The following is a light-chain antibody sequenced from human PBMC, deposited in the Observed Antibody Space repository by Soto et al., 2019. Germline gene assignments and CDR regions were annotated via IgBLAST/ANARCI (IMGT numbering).Light chain of an antibody. CDR1: QSVSTK. CDR3: LQYNNWPYT. V-gene: IGKV3-15*01. J-gene: IGKJ2*01. Sequence: EIVMTQSPVTLSVSPGERGTLSCRASQSVSTKLLWYQQTPGQAHRLLIYGASTRATGIPARFSGGGSGTEFSLAISRLQSEDFAVYYCLQYNNWPYTFGQGTRVEI. CDR2: GAS.